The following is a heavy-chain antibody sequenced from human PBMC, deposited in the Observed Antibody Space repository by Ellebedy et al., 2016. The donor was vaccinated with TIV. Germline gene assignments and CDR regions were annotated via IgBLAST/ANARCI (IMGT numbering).Heavy chain of an antibody. V-gene: IGHV3-33*01. CDR3: AREEVSGMDV. Sequence: GGSLRLSCTASGFSFGSYGMHWVRQAPGKGLEWVAVIDYDGNKKYYGDSVKGRFTVSRDNSKNTVYLQMNSLRAEDTAVYYCAREEVSGMDVWGQGTTVTVSS. D-gene: IGHD3-22*01. CDR2: IDYDGNKK. J-gene: IGHJ6*02. CDR1: GFSFGSYG.